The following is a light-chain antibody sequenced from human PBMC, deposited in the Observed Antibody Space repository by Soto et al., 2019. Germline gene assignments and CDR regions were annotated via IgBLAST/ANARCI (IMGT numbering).Light chain of an antibody. CDR2: VAF. Sequence: AIQVTQSPSSLSVSVGDRVSITCRTSQGIRSDLGWYQQKPGKAPKLLISVAFSLQSGVPSRFSGSGSGTDFTLTISSLQPEDFATYYCLQDYTYPLTFGGGTKVDIK. CDR3: LQDYTYPLT. V-gene: IGKV1-6*01. CDR1: QGIRSD. J-gene: IGKJ4*01.